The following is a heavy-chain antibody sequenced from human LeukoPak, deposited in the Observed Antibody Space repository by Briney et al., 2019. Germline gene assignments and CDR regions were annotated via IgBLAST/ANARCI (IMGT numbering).Heavy chain of an antibody. J-gene: IGHJ4*02. Sequence: GASVKVSCKASGGTFSSYAISWVRQPPAQGLELMGGIIPIFGTANYAQKFQGRVTTTADKATSTAYMELSSLRSEDTAVYYCAGGRTDIVVVPATLRNYYFDYWGQGTLVTVSS. D-gene: IGHD2-2*01. CDR3: AGGRTDIVVVPATLRNYYFDY. CDR1: GGTFSSYA. V-gene: IGHV1-69*06. CDR2: IIPIFGTA.